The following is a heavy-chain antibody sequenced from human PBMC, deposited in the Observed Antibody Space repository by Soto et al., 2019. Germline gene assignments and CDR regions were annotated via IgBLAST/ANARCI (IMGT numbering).Heavy chain of an antibody. CDR3: AKDFLDDSRGGAFDI. CDR2: ISYDGSNK. J-gene: IGHJ3*02. V-gene: IGHV3-30*18. CDR1: GFTFSSYG. D-gene: IGHD6-19*01. Sequence: GGSLRLSCTASGFTFSSYGMHWVRQGPGKGLEWVAVISYDGSNKYYADSVNDRLTISRDKYKTTLYLQMKSLRAEDTAVYYCAKDFLDDSRGGAFDIWGQGTMVTVSS.